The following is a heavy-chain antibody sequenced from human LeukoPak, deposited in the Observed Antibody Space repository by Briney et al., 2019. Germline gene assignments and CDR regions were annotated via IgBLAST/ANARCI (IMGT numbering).Heavy chain of an antibody. CDR1: GFTFRNYV. CDR3: AREGYYGSGSPPSLYFDY. V-gene: IGHV3-30-3*01. CDR2: TSSDLNVK. Sequence: PGGSLRLSCAASGFTFRNYVIHWVRQAPGKGLEWVAVTSSDLNVKLYADSVKGRFTISRDNSRSTLCLQMNSLRPEDTAIHYCAREGYYGSGSPPSLYFDYWGQGTLVTVSS. D-gene: IGHD3-10*01. J-gene: IGHJ4*02.